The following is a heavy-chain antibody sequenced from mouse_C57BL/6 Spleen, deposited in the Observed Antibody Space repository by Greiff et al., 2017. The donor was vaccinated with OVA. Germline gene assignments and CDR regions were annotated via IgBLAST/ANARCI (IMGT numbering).Heavy chain of an antibody. V-gene: IGHV5-17*01. Sequence: EVQGVESGGGLVKPGGSLKLSCAASGFTFSDYGMHWVRQAPEKGLEWVAYISSGSSTIYYADTVKGRFTIFRDNAKNTLFLQMTSLRSEDTAMYYCARRGFITTVVATRWYFDVWGTGTTVTVSS. J-gene: IGHJ1*03. CDR3: ARRGFITTVVATRWYFDV. D-gene: IGHD1-1*01. CDR1: GFTFSDYG. CDR2: ISSGSSTI.